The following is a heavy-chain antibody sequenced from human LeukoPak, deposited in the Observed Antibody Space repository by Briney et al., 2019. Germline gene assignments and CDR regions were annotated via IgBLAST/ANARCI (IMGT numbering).Heavy chain of an antibody. CDR2: ISSSSSYI. CDR1: GFTFSSYS. J-gene: IGHJ5*02. CDR3: SKDLTSDFGGDLDP. D-gene: IGHD3-10*01. Sequence: GGSLRLSCAASGFTFSSYSMNWVRQAPGKGLEWVSSISSSSSYIYYADSVKGRFTISRDNAKNSLYLQMNSLRAEDAAVYYCSKDLTSDFGGDLDPWGQGTLVTVSS. V-gene: IGHV3-21*01.